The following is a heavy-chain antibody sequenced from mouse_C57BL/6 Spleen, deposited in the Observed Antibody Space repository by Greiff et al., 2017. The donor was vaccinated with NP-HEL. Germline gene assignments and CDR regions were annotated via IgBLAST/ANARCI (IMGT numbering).Heavy chain of an antibody. Sequence: VQLQHPGAELVRPGSSVKLSCKASGYTFTSYWMHWVKQRPIQGLEWIGNIDPSDSETHYNQKFKDKATLTVDKSSSTAYMQLSSLTSEDSAVYYCARGFTTGFAYWGQGTLVTVSA. V-gene: IGHV1-52*01. D-gene: IGHD1-1*01. CDR2: IDPSDSET. J-gene: IGHJ3*01. CDR3: ARGFTTGFAY. CDR1: GYTFTSYW.